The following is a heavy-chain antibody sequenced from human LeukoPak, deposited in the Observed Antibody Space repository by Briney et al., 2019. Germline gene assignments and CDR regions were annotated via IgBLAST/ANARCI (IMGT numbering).Heavy chain of an antibody. CDR1: GFNFVFEA. Sequence: PGGSLTLSCAASGFNFVFEAMTWVRQTPGKGLEWVSSASNSGSSTYYARAVKGRFTISRDNSKNILYLQMSSLRVDDTAVYYCAKGLTLTGHMSGYPFGAFETWGQGTMVTVSS. D-gene: IGHD1-14*01. V-gene: IGHV3-23*01. CDR3: AKGLTLTGHMSGYPFGAFET. CDR2: ASNSGSST. J-gene: IGHJ3*02.